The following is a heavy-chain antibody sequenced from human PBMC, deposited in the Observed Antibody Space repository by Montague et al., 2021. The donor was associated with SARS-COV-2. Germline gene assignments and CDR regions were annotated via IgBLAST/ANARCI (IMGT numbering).Heavy chain of an antibody. CDR1: GFTFSSYW. J-gene: IGHJ4*02. D-gene: IGHD3-3*01. V-gene: IGHV3-74*01. CDR3: ARDYDFWSGRLDY. Sequence: SLRLSCAASGFTFSSYWMHWVRQAPGKGLVWVSRINSDGSSTSYXDSVKGRFTISRDNAKNTLYLQMNSLRAEDTAVYYCARDYDFWSGRLDYWGQGTLVTVSS. CDR2: INSDGSST.